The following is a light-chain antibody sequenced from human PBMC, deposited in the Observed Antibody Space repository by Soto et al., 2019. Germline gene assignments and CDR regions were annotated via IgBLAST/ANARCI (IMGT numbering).Light chain of an antibody. J-gene: IGLJ2*01. Sequence: QSVLTQPPSASGTPGQRVTISCSGSSSNIGSKYVYWYQQLPGTVPKLIIFNNDQRPSGVPDRFSGSKSGTSASLAISGLRSEDEADYYCAAWDDSLSGKVFGGGTKLTDL. CDR2: NND. V-gene: IGLV1-47*01. CDR1: SSNIGSKY. CDR3: AAWDDSLSGKV.